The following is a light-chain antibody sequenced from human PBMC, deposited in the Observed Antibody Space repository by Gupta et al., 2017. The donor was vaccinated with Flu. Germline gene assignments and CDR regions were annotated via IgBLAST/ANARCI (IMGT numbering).Light chain of an antibody. Sequence: EIVITQSPATLSVSPGERATLYCRASQSVSTNLAWYQQKPGQAPRLLMYGASTRATGIPARFSGSGSGTEFTLAITSLQSEDFAVYYCQQYDAWPPWTFGQGTKVEIK. V-gene: IGKV3-15*01. CDR2: GAS. J-gene: IGKJ1*01. CDR3: QQYDAWPPWT. CDR1: QSVSTN.